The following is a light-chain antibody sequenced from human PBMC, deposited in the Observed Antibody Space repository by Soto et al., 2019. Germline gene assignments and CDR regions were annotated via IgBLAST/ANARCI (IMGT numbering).Light chain of an antibody. J-gene: IGKJ3*01. CDR1: QGISNH. CDR3: QHLNSYPIS. Sequence: DIQLTQSPSFMSASVGDRVTITCRASQGISNHLAWYQQRPGKPPKVVICAASNLHSGVPSRFSGSGYGTEFSLTISSLQPEDLATYLRQHLNSYPISFVLGTKVDIQ. CDR2: AAS. V-gene: IGKV1-9*01.